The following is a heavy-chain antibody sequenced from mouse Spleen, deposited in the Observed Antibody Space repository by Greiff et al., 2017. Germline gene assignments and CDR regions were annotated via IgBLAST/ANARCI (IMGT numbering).Heavy chain of an antibody. D-gene: IGHD1-2*01. J-gene: IGHJ4*01. Sequence: EVNVVESGGGLVKPGGSLKLSCAASGFTFSSYAMSWVRQTPEKRLEWVATISSGGSYTYYPDSVKGRFTISRDNAKNTLYLQMSSLRSEDTAMYYCARLIRGDAMDYWGQGTSVTVSS. CDR1: GFTFSSYA. CDR3: ARLIRGDAMDY. V-gene: IGHV5-9-1*01. CDR2: ISSGGSYT.